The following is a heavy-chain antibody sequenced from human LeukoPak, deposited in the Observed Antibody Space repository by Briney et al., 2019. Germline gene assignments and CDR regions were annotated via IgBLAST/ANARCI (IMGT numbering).Heavy chain of an antibody. Sequence: SQTLSLTWTVSGGSISSYYWSWIRQPAGKGLEWIGRIYTSGSTNYNPSLKSRVTMSVDTSKNQFSLKLSSVTAADTAVYYCARDKVGPSLYYFDYWGQGTLVTVSS. CDR3: ARDKVGPSLYYFDY. V-gene: IGHV4-4*07. CDR2: IYTSGST. D-gene: IGHD3-16*01. J-gene: IGHJ4*02. CDR1: GGSISSYY.